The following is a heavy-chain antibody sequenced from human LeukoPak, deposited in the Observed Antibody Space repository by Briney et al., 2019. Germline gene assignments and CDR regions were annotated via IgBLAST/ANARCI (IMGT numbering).Heavy chain of an antibody. V-gene: IGHV4-59*12. D-gene: IGHD3-22*01. J-gene: IGHJ5*02. CDR2: IYYSGST. CDR3: AREGYDSSFAH. Sequence: SETLSLTCTVSGGSISSYYWSWIRQPPGKGLEWIGYIYYSGSTNYNPSLKSRVTISVDTSKNQFSLKLSSVTAADTAVYYCAREGYDSSFAHWGQGTLVTVSS. CDR1: GGSISSYY.